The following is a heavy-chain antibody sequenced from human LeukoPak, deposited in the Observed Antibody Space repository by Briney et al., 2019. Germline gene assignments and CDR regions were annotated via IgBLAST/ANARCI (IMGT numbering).Heavy chain of an antibody. V-gene: IGHV4-59*01. CDR1: GGSISSYY. D-gene: IGHD3-16*01. Sequence: SETLSLTCTVSGGSISSYYWSWLRQPPGKGLEWIGYIYYSGNTKYNPSLKSRVTISVDTSKNQFSLNVRSVTAADTAVYYCARGYDHYRGDYWGQGTLVTVSS. J-gene: IGHJ4*02. CDR2: IYYSGNT. CDR3: ARGYDHYRGDY.